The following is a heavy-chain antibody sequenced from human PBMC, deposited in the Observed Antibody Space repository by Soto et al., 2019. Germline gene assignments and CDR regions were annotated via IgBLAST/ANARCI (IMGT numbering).Heavy chain of an antibody. CDR2: IIPIFGTA. J-gene: IGHJ3*02. CDR1: GGTFSSYA. CDR3: AFHYDSSGYYYPATWCAFDI. Sequence: GPSVKVSCKASGGTFSSYAISWVRQAPGQGLEWMGGIIPIFGTANYAQKFQSRVTITAVESTSAAYMELSSLRSEDTPVYYCAFHYDSSGYYYPATWCAFDIWGQGTMVTVSS. D-gene: IGHD3-22*01. V-gene: IGHV1-69*13.